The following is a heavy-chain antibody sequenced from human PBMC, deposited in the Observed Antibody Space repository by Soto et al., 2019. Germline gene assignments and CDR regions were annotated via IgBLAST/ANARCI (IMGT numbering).Heavy chain of an antibody. Sequence: EVQLVESGGGLVQPGGSLKLSCAASGFTFSGSAIHWVRQASGKGLEWVGRIRSKANSYATAYAASVKGRFTISRDDSKNTAYLQMNSLKTEDTAVYYCTRLKDYYGSGSYFNWFDPWGQGTLVTVSS. D-gene: IGHD3-10*01. CDR2: IRSKANSYAT. J-gene: IGHJ5*02. CDR3: TRLKDYYGSGSYFNWFDP. V-gene: IGHV3-73*02. CDR1: GFTFSGSA.